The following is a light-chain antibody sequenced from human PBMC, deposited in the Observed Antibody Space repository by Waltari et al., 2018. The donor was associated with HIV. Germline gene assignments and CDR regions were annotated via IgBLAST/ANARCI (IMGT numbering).Light chain of an antibody. CDR3: AAWGNSLSLL. CDR2: RNN. J-gene: IGLJ2*01. Sequence: SVLTQPPSASGTPGQRVTISCSGSSSNIGSNYVYWYQQLPGTAPKLLLYRNNRRPSGVPDRFSGSKSGTSASLAISGLRSEDEADYYCAAWGNSLSLLFGGGTKLTVL. V-gene: IGLV1-47*01. CDR1: SSNIGSNY.